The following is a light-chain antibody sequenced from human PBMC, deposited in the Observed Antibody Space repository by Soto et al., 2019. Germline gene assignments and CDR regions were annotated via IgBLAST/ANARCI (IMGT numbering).Light chain of an antibody. J-gene: IGKJ4*01. CDR3: QQSYSTLLT. CDR1: QSISSY. V-gene: IGKV1-39*01. CDR2: AAS. Sequence: DIQMTQYPSSLSASVGDRVTITCRASQSISSYLNWYQQKPGKAPKLLIYAASSLQSGVPSRLSGSGSGTDFTLTISSLQPEDFATYYCQQSYSTLLTFGGGTKVEIK.